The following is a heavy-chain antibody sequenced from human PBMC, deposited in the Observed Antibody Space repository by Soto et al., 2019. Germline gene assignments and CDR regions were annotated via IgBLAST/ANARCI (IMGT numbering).Heavy chain of an antibody. CDR1: GGSISSGDYY. D-gene: IGHD4-17*01. CDR2: IYYSGST. V-gene: IGHV4-30-4*01. J-gene: IGHJ4*02. Sequence: SETLFLTCTVSGGSISSGDYYWSWIRQPPGKGLEWIGYIYYSGSTYYNPSLKSRVTISVDKSKNHFSLKLSSVTAADTAVYYCARSEATVLDNWGQGTLVTVSS. CDR3: ARSEATVLDN.